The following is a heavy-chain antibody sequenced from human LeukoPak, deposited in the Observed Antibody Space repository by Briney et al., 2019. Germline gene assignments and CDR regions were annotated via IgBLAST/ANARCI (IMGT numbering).Heavy chain of an antibody. D-gene: IGHD6-13*01. Sequence: SETLSLTCTVSGYSISSGYFWGWIRQSPGKGLEWIGSISHSGTTFYNPSLKSRITVSRDTSKNQFSLKVTSVTAADTAVYYCARQGSSWYEARSFDIWGQGTMVTVSS. CDR3: ARQGSSWYEARSFDI. V-gene: IGHV4-38-2*02. CDR1: GYSISSGYF. CDR2: ISHSGTT. J-gene: IGHJ3*02.